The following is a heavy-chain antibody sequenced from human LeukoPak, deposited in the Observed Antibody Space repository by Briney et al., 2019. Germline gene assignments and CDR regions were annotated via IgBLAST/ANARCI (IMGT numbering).Heavy chain of an antibody. CDR2: INPNSGGT. V-gene: IGHV1-2*02. Sequence: GASVKASCKASGYTFSGYYIHWMRQAPGQGLEWLGWINPNSGGTNYAQKFQGRVTVTRDTSLTTAYMELSRLRSDDTAMYYCARAFDSGGNPFDNWGQGTLLTVSS. D-gene: IGHD4-23*01. J-gene: IGHJ4*02. CDR3: ARAFDSGGNPFDN. CDR1: GYTFSGYY.